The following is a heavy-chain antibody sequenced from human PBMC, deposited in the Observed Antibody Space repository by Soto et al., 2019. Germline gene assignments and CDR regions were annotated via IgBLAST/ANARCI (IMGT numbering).Heavy chain of an antibody. CDR1: GFTFSDSA. CDR2: IRSKPNTDAT. CDR3: TRHVDCSGGSCYSGYYYYMDV. D-gene: IGHD2-15*01. Sequence: EVQLVESGGGLVQPGGSLKLSCAASGFTFSDSAMHWFRQASGKGLEWVGRIRSKPNTDATAYAASVKGRFTISRYDSKNTAYLQMNSLKTEDTAVYYCTRHVDCSGGSCYSGYYYYMDVWGKGTTVIVSS. V-gene: IGHV3-73*01. J-gene: IGHJ6*03.